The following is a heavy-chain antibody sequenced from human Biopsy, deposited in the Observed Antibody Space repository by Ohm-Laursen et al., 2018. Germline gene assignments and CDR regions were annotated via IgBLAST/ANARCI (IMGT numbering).Heavy chain of an antibody. V-gene: IGHV1-69*06. D-gene: IGHD3-9*01. J-gene: IGHJ1*01. Sequence: GASVKVSCNVPGGIFSNYGVNWVRQAPGQGLEWLGGNIPILGTGNYAQKFQDRVTVAADTSTSTATMELGSLRSDDTAVYYCATKLTGYFHHWGQGTLVIVSS. CDR1: GGIFSNYG. CDR3: ATKLTGYFHH. CDR2: NIPILGTG.